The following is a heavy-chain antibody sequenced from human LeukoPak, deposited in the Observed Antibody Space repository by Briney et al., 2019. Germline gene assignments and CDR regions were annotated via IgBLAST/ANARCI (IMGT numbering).Heavy chain of an antibody. CDR3: ARVQGGGYRTADY. J-gene: IGHJ4*02. CDR1: GFTFSNYI. D-gene: IGHD6-19*01. V-gene: IGHV3-30*04. CDR2: ILENGSNQ. Sequence: GSLSLSCAASGFTFSNYIMHWVRQAPGKGLDWVAVILENGSNQYYADSVKGRFTISRDNSKNTLFLQMNSLRGEDTAMYYCARVQGGGYRTADYWGQGTLVTVSS.